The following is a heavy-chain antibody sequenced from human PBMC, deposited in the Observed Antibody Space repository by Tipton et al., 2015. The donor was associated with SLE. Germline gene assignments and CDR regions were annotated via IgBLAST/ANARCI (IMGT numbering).Heavy chain of an antibody. V-gene: IGHV4-59*12. D-gene: IGHD1-26*01. CDR2: IYYSGST. CDR1: GGSISSYY. Sequence: GLVKPSETLSLTCTVSGGSISSYYWSWIRQPPGKGLEWIGYIYYSGSTNYNPSLKSRVTISVDTSKNQFSLKLSSVTAADTAVYYCARDPSRYSGSQSPFDYWGQGTLVTVSS. CDR3: ARDPSRYSGSQSPFDY. J-gene: IGHJ4*02.